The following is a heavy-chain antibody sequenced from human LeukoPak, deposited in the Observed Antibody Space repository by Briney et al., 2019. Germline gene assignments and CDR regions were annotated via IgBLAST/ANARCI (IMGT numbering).Heavy chain of an antibody. V-gene: IGHV3-30*03. CDR3: ARQGRYCSSTSCYTYGMDV. J-gene: IGHJ6*02. CDR1: GFTFSSYG. Sequence: GRSLRLSCAASGFTFSSYGMHWVRQAPGKGLEWVAVISYDGSNKYYADSVKGRFTISRDNSKNTLYLQMNSLRSEDTAVYYCARQGRYCSSTSCYTYGMDVWGQGTTVTVSS. D-gene: IGHD2-2*02. CDR2: ISYDGSNK.